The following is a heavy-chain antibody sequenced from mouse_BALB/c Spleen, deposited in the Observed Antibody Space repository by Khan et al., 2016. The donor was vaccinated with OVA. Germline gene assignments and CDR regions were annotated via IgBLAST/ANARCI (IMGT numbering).Heavy chain of an antibody. CDR3: ARIKKIVATYFDY. J-gene: IGHJ2*01. CDR2: TNPTNGRT. V-gene: IGHV1S81*02. CDR1: GYTFTSYW. D-gene: IGHD1-1*01. Sequence: QVQLQQPGAELVKAGASVKMSCKASGYTFTSYWMHWVKQRLGQGLEWFAETNPTNGRTYYNETFKSKATLTVDKSSSKAYMLLSGPTFEDSAVYYCARIKKIVATYFDYWGQGTTLTVSS.